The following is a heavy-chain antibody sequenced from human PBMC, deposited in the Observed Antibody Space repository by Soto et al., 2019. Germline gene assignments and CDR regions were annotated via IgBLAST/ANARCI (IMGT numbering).Heavy chain of an antibody. CDR1: GDSFKSGSYY. V-gene: IGHV4-61*01. J-gene: IGHJ4*02. CDR2: VYYTGRT. CDR3: ARDYDYFGH. Sequence: LSLTCTVSGDSFKSGSYYWSWVRQPPGKGLEWIGYVYYTGRTSYSPSLKSRVTISADTSKNQFSLILTSVTTADTAVYYCARDYDYFGHWGQGSLVTVSS. D-gene: IGHD3-16*01.